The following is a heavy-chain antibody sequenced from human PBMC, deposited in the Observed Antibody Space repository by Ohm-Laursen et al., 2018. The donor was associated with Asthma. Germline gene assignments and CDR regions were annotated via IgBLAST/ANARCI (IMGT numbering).Heavy chain of an antibody. CDR2: IYYSGST. CDR3: ASLSKYSSSWYLGY. D-gene: IGHD6-13*01. J-gene: IGHJ4*02. Sequence: QTLSLTCSVSGGSISSGGYPWSWIRQHPGKGLEWIGYIYYSGSTYYNPSLKSRVTISVDTSKNQFSLKLSSVTAADTAVYYCASLSKYSSSWYLGYWGQGTLVTVSS. CDR1: GGSISSGGYP. V-gene: IGHV4-31*02.